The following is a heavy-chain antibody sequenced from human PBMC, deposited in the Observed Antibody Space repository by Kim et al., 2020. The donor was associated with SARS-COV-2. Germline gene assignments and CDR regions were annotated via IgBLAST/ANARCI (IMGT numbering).Heavy chain of an antibody. V-gene: IGHV3-9*01. D-gene: IGHD3-10*01. CDR1: GFTFDDYA. Sequence: GGSLRLSCAASGFTFDDYAMHWVRQAPGKGLEWVSGISWNSGSIGYADSVKGRFTISRDNAKNSLYLQMNSLRAEDTALYYCAKDTMGSYYYYGMDVWGQGTTVTVSS. CDR2: ISWNSGSI. CDR3: AKDTMGSYYYYGMDV. J-gene: IGHJ6*02.